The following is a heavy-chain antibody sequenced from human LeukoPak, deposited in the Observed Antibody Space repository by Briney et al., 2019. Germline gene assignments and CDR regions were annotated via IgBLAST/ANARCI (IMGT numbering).Heavy chain of an antibody. V-gene: IGHV3-48*01. J-gene: IGHJ5*02. CDR2: ISSSSSTI. Sequence: TGGSLRLSCAASGFTFSSYSMNWVRQAPGKGLEWVSYISSSSSTIYYADSVKGRFTISRDNAKNSLYLQMNSLGAEDTAVYYCARGAVAGNNWFDPWGQGTLVTVSS. CDR3: ARGAVAGNNWFDP. CDR1: GFTFSSYS. D-gene: IGHD6-19*01.